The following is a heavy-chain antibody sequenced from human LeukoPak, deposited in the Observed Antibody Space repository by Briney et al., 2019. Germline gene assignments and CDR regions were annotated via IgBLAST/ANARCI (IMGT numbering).Heavy chain of an antibody. CDR3: ARGRGYQNWFDP. Sequence: SETLSLTCTVSGGSISSYYWSWIRQPPGKGLEWIGYIYYSGSTNYNPSLKSRLTISVDTSRNQFSLKLSSVTAADTAVYYCARGRGYQNWFDPWGRGTLVTVSS. J-gene: IGHJ5*02. V-gene: IGHV4-59*01. D-gene: IGHD2-2*01. CDR2: IYYSGST. CDR1: GGSISSYY.